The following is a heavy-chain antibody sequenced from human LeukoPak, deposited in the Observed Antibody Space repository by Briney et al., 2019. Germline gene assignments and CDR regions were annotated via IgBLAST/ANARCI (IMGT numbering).Heavy chain of an antibody. CDR3: ARGRRILGGPENAGDFFDY. D-gene: IGHD3-16*01. J-gene: IGHJ4*01. CDR2: INPNSGAT. Sequence: ASVKVSCKASGYTLTYYYLHWVRQAPGQGLKWMGWINPNSGATDYAQSFQARVTMTRDTSIGSGYMELTGLESDDTAVYYCARGRRILGGPENAGDFFDYWGQGSLVTVSS. CDR1: GYTLTYYY. V-gene: IGHV1-2*02.